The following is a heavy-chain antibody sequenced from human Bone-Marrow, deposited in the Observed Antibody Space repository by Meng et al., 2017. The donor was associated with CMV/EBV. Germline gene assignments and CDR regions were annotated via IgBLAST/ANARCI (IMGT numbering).Heavy chain of an antibody. V-gene: IGHV3-30*04. Sequence: GESLKISCAASGFTFSSYAMHWVRQAPGKGLEWVAVISYDGSNKYYADSVKGRFTISRDNSKNTLYLQMNSLRAEDTGVYFCTTLKLVVPAAIKAFHYYGMDVWGRGTTVTVSS. D-gene: IGHD2-2*02. CDR3: TTLKLVVPAAIKAFHYYGMDV. CDR1: GFTFSSYA. J-gene: IGHJ6*02. CDR2: ISYDGSNK.